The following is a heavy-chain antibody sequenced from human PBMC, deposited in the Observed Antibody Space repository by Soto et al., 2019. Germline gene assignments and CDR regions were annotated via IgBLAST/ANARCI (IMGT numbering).Heavy chain of an antibody. CDR2: ISYDGSNK. CDR3: ARGGVPYSGYDLGYFDY. J-gene: IGHJ4*02. V-gene: IGHV3-30-3*01. D-gene: IGHD5-12*01. CDR1: GFTFSSYA. Sequence: GESLKISCAASGFTFSSYAMHWVRQAPGKGLEWVAVISYDGSNKYYADSVKGRFTISRDNSKNTLYLQMNSLRAEDMAVYYCARGGVPYSGYDLGYFDYWGQGTLVTVSS.